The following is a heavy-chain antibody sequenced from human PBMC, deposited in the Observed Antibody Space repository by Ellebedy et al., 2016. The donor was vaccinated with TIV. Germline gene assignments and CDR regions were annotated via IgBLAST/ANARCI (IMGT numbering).Heavy chain of an antibody. V-gene: IGHV4-39*01. D-gene: IGHD4-17*01. J-gene: IGHJ3*02. CDR1: GGSISSSSYY. Sequence: SETLSLTCTVSGGSISSSSYYWGWIRQPPGKGLEWIGSIYYSGSTYYNPSLKSRVTISVDTSKNQFSLKLSSVTAADTAVYYCARHFSSGYGDLDAFDIWGQGTMVTVSS. CDR2: IYYSGST. CDR3: ARHFSSGYGDLDAFDI.